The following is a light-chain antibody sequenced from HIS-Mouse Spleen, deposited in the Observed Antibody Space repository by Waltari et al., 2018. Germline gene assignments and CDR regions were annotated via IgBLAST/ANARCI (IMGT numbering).Light chain of an antibody. Sequence: NFMLTQPHSVSESPGKTVTISCTRSSGSIASNYVQWYQQRPGSAPTTVIYEDNQRPPGVPVRFSGSIYSSSNSASLTISGLKTEDEADYYCQSYDSSNLVFGGGTKLTVL. CDR2: EDN. V-gene: IGLV6-57*04. J-gene: IGLJ3*02. CDR3: QSYDSSNLV. CDR1: SGSIASNY.